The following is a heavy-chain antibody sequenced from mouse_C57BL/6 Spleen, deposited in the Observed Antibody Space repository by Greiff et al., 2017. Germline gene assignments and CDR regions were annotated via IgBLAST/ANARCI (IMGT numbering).Heavy chain of an antibody. CDR1: GFTFSSYA. Sequence: EVKLVESGEGLVKPGGSLKLSCAASGFTFSSYAMSWVRQTPEKRLEWVAYISSGGDYIYYADTVKGRFTISRDNARNTLYLQMSSLKSEDTAMYYCTRPYDGYSHAMDYWGQGTSVTVSS. V-gene: IGHV5-9-1*02. J-gene: IGHJ4*01. CDR2: ISSGGDYI. CDR3: TRPYDGYSHAMDY. D-gene: IGHD2-3*01.